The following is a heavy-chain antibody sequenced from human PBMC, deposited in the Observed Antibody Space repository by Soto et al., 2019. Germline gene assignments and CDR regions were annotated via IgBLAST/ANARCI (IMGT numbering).Heavy chain of an antibody. J-gene: IGHJ5*02. CDR3: ARWYWNARFDP. CDR2: IIPIFGKA. Sequence: QVQLVQSGAEVKKPGSSVKVSCKASRGTFSSYAISWVRQAPGQGLEWMGGIIPIFGKANYAQKFQGRVTITADESTSTADKELSSMRSEDTAVYYCARWYWNARFDPWGQGTLVTVSS. D-gene: IGHD1-1*01. CDR1: RGTFSSYA. V-gene: IGHV1-69*12.